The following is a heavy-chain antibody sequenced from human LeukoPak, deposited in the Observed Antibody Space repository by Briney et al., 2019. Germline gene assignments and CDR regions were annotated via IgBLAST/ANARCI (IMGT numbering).Heavy chain of an antibody. CDR3: ARKNYGSGSYYNFHYYYYMDV. D-gene: IGHD3-10*01. CDR2: MNPNSGNT. V-gene: IGHV1-8*02. J-gene: IGHJ6*03. Sequence: GASVKVSCKASGGTFSSYAISWVRQAPGQGLEWMGWMNPNSGNTGYAQKFQGRVTMTRNTSISTAYMELSSLRSEDTAVYYCARKNYGSGSYYNFHYYYYMDVWGKGTTVTISS. CDR1: GGTFSSYA.